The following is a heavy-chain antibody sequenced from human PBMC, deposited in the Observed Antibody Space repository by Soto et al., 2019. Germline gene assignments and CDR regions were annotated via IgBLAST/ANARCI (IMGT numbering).Heavy chain of an antibody. CDR1: GFTFSNYA. V-gene: IGHV3-23*01. Sequence: GGSLRLSCGASGFTFSNYAMSWARQAPGEGLEWVSAISGSGGSTYYADSVKGRFTISRDNSKNTLYLQMNSLRAEDTAVYYCAKVRPGYCSGGSCDDAFDIWGQGTMVTVSS. CDR3: AKVRPGYCSGGSCDDAFDI. D-gene: IGHD2-15*01. CDR2: ISGSGGST. J-gene: IGHJ3*02.